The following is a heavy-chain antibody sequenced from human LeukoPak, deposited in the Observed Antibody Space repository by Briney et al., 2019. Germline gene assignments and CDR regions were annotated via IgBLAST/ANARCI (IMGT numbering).Heavy chain of an antibody. CDR2: IYYSGST. Sequence: PSETLSLTCTVSGGSISDYYWSWIRQPPGKGLEFIGYIYYSGSTNYSPSLKSRVTISVDTPKNQFSLKLSSVTAADTAVYYCTGRLPLTYSSSWYRDYWGQGTLVTVSS. D-gene: IGHD6-13*01. V-gene: IGHV4-59*01. J-gene: IGHJ4*02. CDR3: TGRLPLTYSSSWYRDY. CDR1: GGSISDYY.